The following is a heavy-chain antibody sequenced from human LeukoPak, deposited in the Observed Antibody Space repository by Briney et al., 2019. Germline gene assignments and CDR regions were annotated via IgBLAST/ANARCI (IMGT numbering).Heavy chain of an antibody. Sequence: GGSLRLSCAASGFTFSSCAMSWVRQAPGKGLEWVSAISGSGGSTYYADSVKGRFTISRDNSKNTLYLQMNSLRAEDTAVYYCAKAHLLDWLLPFDYWGQGTLVTVSS. D-gene: IGHD3/OR15-3a*01. CDR1: GFTFSSCA. CDR2: ISGSGGST. CDR3: AKAHLLDWLLPFDY. V-gene: IGHV3-23*01. J-gene: IGHJ4*02.